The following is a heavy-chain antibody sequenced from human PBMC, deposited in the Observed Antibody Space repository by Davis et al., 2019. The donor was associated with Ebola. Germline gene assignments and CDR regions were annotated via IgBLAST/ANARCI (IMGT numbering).Heavy chain of an antibody. J-gene: IGHJ4*02. V-gene: IGHV3-73*01. Sequence: LSLTCAASGFTFSSYAMHWVRQASGKGLEWVGRIRSKANSYATACAASVKGRFTISRDDSKNTAYLQMNSLKTEDTAVYYCARSGRYYYDSSGYYLGRNPFDYWGQGTLVTVSS. CDR3: ARSGRYYYDSSGYYLGRNPFDY. D-gene: IGHD3-22*01. CDR1: GFTFSSYA. CDR2: IRSKANSYAT.